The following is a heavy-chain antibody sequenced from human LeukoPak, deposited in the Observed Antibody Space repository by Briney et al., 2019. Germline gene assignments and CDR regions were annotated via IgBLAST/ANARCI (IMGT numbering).Heavy chain of an antibody. J-gene: IGHJ4*02. V-gene: IGHV3-49*03. CDR1: GFTFGEYA. CDR3: TRDLPSTVTYYFDY. Sequence: GGSLRLSCTASGFTFGEYAMSWFRQAPGKGLEWVGFIRSKAYGGTTEYAASVKGRFTISRDDSKSIAYLQMNSLKTEDTAVYYCTRDLPSTVTYYFDYWGQGTLVTVSS. CDR2: IRSKAYGGTT. D-gene: IGHD4-17*01.